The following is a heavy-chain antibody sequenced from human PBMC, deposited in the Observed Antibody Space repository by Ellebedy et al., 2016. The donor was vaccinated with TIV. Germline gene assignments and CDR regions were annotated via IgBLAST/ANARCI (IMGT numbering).Heavy chain of an antibody. CDR3: ATDFVGTIDY. CDR1: GFTFSGSA. Sequence: GESLKISCAASGFTFSGSAMAWVRQAPGKGLEWVSAITYSGSSTYHADSVRGRFTITRDNSRSTLFLQMNSLRAEDTAVYYCATDFVGTIDYWGQGTLVTVSS. V-gene: IGHV3-23*01. CDR2: ITYSGSST. J-gene: IGHJ4*02. D-gene: IGHD1/OR15-1a*01.